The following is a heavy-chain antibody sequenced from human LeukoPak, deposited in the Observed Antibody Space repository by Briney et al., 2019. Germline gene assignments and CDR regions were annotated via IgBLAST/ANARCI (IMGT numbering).Heavy chain of an antibody. V-gene: IGHV3-48*03. Sequence: GGSLRLSCAASGSTFSSYEMNWVRQAPGKGLEWVSYISSSGSTIYYADSVKGRFTISRDNAKNSLDLQMNSLRAEDTAVYYCARDGRIGDYFDYWGQGTLVTVSS. J-gene: IGHJ4*02. CDR1: GSTFSSYE. CDR2: ISSSGSTI. CDR3: ARDGRIGDYFDY. D-gene: IGHD3-16*01.